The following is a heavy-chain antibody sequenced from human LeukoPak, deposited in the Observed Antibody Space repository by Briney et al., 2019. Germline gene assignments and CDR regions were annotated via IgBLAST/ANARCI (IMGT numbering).Heavy chain of an antibody. Sequence: PSETLSLTCTVSGGSISGYYWSWIRQPPGKGLGWIGYIYYSGSTNYNPSLKSRVTISVDMSKNQFSLNLSSVTAADTAVYYCARGVVDNSGWYFDYWGQGTLVTVSS. CDR2: IYYSGST. CDR1: GGSISGYY. J-gene: IGHJ4*02. V-gene: IGHV4-59*01. D-gene: IGHD6-19*01. CDR3: ARGVVDNSGWYFDY.